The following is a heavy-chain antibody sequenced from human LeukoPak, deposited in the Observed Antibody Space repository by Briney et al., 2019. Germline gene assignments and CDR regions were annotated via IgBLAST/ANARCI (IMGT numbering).Heavy chain of an antibody. Sequence: GGSLRLSCAASGLSVINYAMTWVRQAPGKGLEWVSGISGSGGSTYYADSVKGRFTISRDNSKNTLYLQMNSLRAEDTAVYYCAKGDRGVYNWFDPWGQGTLVTVSS. CDR3: AKGDRGVYNWFDP. CDR2: ISGSGGST. V-gene: IGHV3-23*01. D-gene: IGHD3-10*01. CDR1: GLSVINYA. J-gene: IGHJ5*02.